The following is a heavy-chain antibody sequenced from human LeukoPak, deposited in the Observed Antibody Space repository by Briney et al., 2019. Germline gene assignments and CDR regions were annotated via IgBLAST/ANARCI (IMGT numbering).Heavy chain of an antibody. J-gene: IGHJ6*02. Sequence: GGSLRLSCVASGLTFSSAEMNWVRQAPGKGLEWISYISSSGTTIHYADSVKGRFTVSRDNGEHSLYLQMSSLRAEDTAVYYCARDRGIFTRYYYAMDVWGQGTTVTVSS. V-gene: IGHV3-48*03. CDR3: ARDRGIFTRYYYAMDV. D-gene: IGHD2-15*01. CDR2: ISSSGTTI. CDR1: GLTFSSAE.